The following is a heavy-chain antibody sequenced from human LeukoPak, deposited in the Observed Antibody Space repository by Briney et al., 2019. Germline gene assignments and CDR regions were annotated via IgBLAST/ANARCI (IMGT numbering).Heavy chain of an antibody. Sequence: GGSLKLSCAASGFTFSSYSMNWVRQAPGKGLEWVSSISSSRSYIYYADSVKGRFTISRDNAKNTLYLPMNSLRAQATAVYYCARDPYYGMDVWGHGTTVTVSS. CDR3: ARDPYYGMDV. CDR1: GFTFSSYS. CDR2: ISSSRSYI. J-gene: IGHJ6*02. V-gene: IGHV3-21*01.